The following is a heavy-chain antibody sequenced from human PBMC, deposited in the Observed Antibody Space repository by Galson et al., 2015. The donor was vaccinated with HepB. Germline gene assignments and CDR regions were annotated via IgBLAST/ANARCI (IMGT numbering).Heavy chain of an antibody. Sequence: SLRLSCAASGFTFSDYYMSWIRQAPGKGLEWVSYISSSGSTIYYADSVKGRFTISRDNAKNSLYLQMNSLRAEDTAVYYCARMDIVVVPAAESHYYSGMDVWGQGTTVTVSS. V-gene: IGHV3-11*01. D-gene: IGHD2-2*03. CDR3: ARMDIVVVPAAESHYYSGMDV. CDR2: ISSSGSTI. CDR1: GFTFSDYY. J-gene: IGHJ6*02.